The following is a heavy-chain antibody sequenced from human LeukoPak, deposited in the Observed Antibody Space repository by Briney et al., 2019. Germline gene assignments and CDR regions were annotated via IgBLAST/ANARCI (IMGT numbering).Heavy chain of an antibody. CDR3: ANGGYYYDSSGYYY. CDR2: INSDGSST. CDR1: GFTFSSYW. J-gene: IGHJ4*02. D-gene: IGHD3-22*01. V-gene: IGHV3-74*01. Sequence: GGSLRLSCAASGFTFSSYWMHWVRQAPGKGLVWVSRINSDGSSTSYADSVKGRFTISRDNSKNTLYLQMNSLRAEDTAVYYCANGGYYYDSSGYYYWGQGTLVTVSS.